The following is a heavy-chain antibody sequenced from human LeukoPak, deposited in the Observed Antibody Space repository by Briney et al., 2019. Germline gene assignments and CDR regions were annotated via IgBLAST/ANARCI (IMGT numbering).Heavy chain of an antibody. CDR2: ISAYNGNT. CDR1: GYTFTSYG. D-gene: IGHD6-13*01. Sequence: ASVKVSCKASGYTFTSYGISWVRQAPGQGLEWMGWISAYNGNTNYAQKFQGRVTITRDTSASTAYMELSSLRSEDTAVYYCARRSIAAAGILDYWGQGTLVTVSS. J-gene: IGHJ4*02. V-gene: IGHV1-18*01. CDR3: ARRSIAAAGILDY.